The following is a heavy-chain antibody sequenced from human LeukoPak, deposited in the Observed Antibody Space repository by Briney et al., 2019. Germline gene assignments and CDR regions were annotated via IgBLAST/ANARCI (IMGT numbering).Heavy chain of an antibody. CDR3: ARGDDYGGAWYYFDY. J-gene: IGHJ4*02. Sequence: ETLSLTCAVYGGSLSGYYWSWFRQSPGKGLEWLSVIYSGGSIYYADSVKGRFTISRDNSKNTLILQMNSLRAEDTAEYYCARGDDYGGAWYYFDYWGQGTLVTVSS. CDR2: IYSGGSI. V-gene: IGHV3-53*01. CDR1: GGSLSGYY. D-gene: IGHD4-23*01.